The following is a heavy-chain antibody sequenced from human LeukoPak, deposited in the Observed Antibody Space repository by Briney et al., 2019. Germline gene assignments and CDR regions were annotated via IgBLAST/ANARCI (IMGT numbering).Heavy chain of an antibody. D-gene: IGHD6-13*01. Sequence: SETLSLTCTVSGDSISNNIWWSWVRQPSGKGLEWIGEIFHSGSTNYNPSLKSRVTISLDKSKNQVALRVDSLTAADTAVYYCAKNAWYCLDYWGQGTLVTVSS. CDR2: IFHSGST. CDR3: AKNAWYCLDY. CDR1: GDSISNNIW. J-gene: IGHJ4*02. V-gene: IGHV4-4*02.